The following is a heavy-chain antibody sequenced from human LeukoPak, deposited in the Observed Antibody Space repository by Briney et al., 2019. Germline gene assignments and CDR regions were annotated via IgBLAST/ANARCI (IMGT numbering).Heavy chain of an antibody. J-gene: IGHJ3*02. CDR3: ARNLWFGESSDAFYI. CDR1: GYTFTGYY. V-gene: IGHV1-2*02. CDR2: INPNSGGT. Sequence: GASVKVSCKASGYTFTGYYMHWVRQAPGQGLEWMGWINPNSGGTNYAQKFQGRVTMTRDTSISTAYMELSRLRSDDTAVYYCARNLWFGESSDAFYIWGQGTMVTVSS. D-gene: IGHD3-10*01.